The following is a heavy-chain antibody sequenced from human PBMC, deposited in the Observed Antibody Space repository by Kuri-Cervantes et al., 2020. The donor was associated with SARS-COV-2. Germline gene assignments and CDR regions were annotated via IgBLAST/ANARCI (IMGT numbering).Heavy chain of an antibody. CDR2: INWNGGST. J-gene: IGHJ4*02. CDR3: ARDLGAAAGTSSAFDY. CDR1: GSTFDDYG. D-gene: IGHD6-13*01. V-gene: IGHV3-20*04. Sequence: GGSLGLSCAASGSTFDDYGMSWVRRPPGKGLGWVSGINWNGGSTGYADFVKGRFTISRDNAKNSLYLQMNSLRAEDTALYYCARDLGAAAGTSSAFDYWGQGTLVTVSS.